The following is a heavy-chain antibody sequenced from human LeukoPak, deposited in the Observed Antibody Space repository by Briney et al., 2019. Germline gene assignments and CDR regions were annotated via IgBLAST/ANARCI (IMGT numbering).Heavy chain of an antibody. V-gene: IGHV4-59*01. Sequence: SETLSLTCTLSGGSLSIYYSRCIPDPPQGGGVGGGYIYYSGQTNYNPTLKSRVNISVDTSKNQFSLKLSSVTAADTAVYYCARAGHYDFWSGYLHPYYYYGMDVWGQGTTVTVSS. J-gene: IGHJ6*02. CDR2: IYYSGQT. CDR1: GGSLSIYY. D-gene: IGHD3-3*01. CDR3: ARAGHYDFWSGYLHPYYYYGMDV.